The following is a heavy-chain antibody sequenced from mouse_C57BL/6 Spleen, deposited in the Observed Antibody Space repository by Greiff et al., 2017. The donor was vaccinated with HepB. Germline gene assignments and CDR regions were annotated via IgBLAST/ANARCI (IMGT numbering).Heavy chain of an antibody. CDR2: ISDGGSYT. V-gene: IGHV5-4*01. CDR1: GLTFSSYA. CDR3: ARDPYGSSSGFDY. D-gene: IGHD1-1*01. Sequence: DVHLVESGGGLVKPGGSLKLSCAASGLTFSSYAMSWVRQTPEKRLEWVATISDGGSYTYYPDNVKGRFTISRDNAKNNLYLQMSHLKSEDTAMYYCARDPYGSSSGFDYWGQGTTLTVSS. J-gene: IGHJ2*01.